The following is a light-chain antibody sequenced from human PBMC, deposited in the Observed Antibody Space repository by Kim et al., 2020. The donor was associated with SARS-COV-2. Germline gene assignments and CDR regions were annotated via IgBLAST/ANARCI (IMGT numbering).Light chain of an antibody. CDR2: EVS. J-gene: IGLJ2*01. CDR1: SSDVGGYNY. Sequence: QSVTISCTGTSSDVGGYNYVSWYQHHPGKAPKLMIYEVSKRPSGVPDRVSGSESGNTASLTVSGLQAEDEANYYCSSYAGRSYSVVFGGGTQLTVL. V-gene: IGLV2-8*01. CDR3: SSYAGRSYSVV.